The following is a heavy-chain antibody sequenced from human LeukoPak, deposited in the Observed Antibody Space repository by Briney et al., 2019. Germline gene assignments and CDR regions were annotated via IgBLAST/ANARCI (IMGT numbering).Heavy chain of an antibody. D-gene: IGHD4-23*01. V-gene: IGHV3-30*03. CDR3: ARPLDDYGGAWFDP. CDR1: GFTFSNYA. J-gene: IGHJ5*02. Sequence: GGSLRLSCAASGFTFSNYAMHWVRQAPGKGLEWVAVISYDGSNKYYADSVKGRFTISRDNAKNTLYLQMDSLRAEDTAVYYCARPLDDYGGAWFDPWGQGTLVTISS. CDR2: ISYDGSNK.